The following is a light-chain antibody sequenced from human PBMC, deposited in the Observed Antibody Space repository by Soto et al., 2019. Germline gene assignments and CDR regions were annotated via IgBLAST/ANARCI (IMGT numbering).Light chain of an antibody. Sequence: EDVLTQSPATLSLSPGERATLSCRASQSISSYLAWYQQKPGQAPRLLLYDVSNRAPGIPARFSGSGSGTDFTLTISSLEPEDFAVYYCQQRSNWPPFTFGPGTKVDIK. V-gene: IGKV3-11*01. J-gene: IGKJ3*01. CDR3: QQRSNWPPFT. CDR1: QSISSY. CDR2: DVS.